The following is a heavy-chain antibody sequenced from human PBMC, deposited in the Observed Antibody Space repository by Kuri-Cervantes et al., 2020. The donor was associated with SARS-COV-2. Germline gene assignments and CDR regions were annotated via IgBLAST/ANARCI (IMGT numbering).Heavy chain of an antibody. CDR3: ARDRNSGYDSDNY. Sequence: ASVKVSCKASGYTFISYGITWVRQAPGQGLEWMGWISAYNGNTNYAQKLQGRVTMTTDTSTSTAYMELSSLRSEDTAVYYCARDRNSGYDSDNYWGQGTLVTVSS. J-gene: IGHJ4*02. D-gene: IGHD5-12*01. V-gene: IGHV1-18*04. CDR1: GYTFISYG. CDR2: ISAYNGNT.